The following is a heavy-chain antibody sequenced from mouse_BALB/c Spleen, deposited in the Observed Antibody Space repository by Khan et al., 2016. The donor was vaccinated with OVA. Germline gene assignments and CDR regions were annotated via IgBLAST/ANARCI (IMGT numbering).Heavy chain of an antibody. J-gene: IGHJ2*01. CDR1: GFNITDYY. Sequence: VQLKQSGSELVRPGALVKLSCKASGFNITDYYIHWVKQRPEQGLEWIGWIDPENGHTIYDPKFQGKASITVDTSSNTAYLQLSSLTSEDTAVXYCPRSIQPYFDFWGQGTTLTVSS. CDR3: PRSIQPYFDF. CDR2: IDPENGHT. D-gene: IGHD6-1*01. V-gene: IGHV14-1*02.